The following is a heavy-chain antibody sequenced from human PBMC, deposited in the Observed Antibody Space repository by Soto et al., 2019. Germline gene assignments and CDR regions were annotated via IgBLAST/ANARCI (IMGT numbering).Heavy chain of an antibody. CDR2: ISYDGSNK. Sequence: GSLRLSCAASGFTFSSYAMHWVRQAPGKGLEWVAVISYDGSNKYYADSVKGRFTISRDNSKNTLYLQMNSLRAEDTAVYYCARDIQTGAAGAFDIWGQGTMVTVSS. J-gene: IGHJ3*02. CDR1: GFTFSSYA. V-gene: IGHV3-30-3*01. CDR3: ARDIQTGAAGAFDI. D-gene: IGHD6-25*01.